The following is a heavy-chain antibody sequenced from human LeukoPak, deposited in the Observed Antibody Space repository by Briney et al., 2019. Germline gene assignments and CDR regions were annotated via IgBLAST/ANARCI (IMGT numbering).Heavy chain of an antibody. V-gene: IGHV3-33*01. CDR2: ILYDGSNK. Sequence: AGGPLRLSCAASGFTFSSYGMHWVRQAPGKGLEWVAVILYDGSNKYYADSVKGRFTISRDNSKNTLYLQMYSLRAEDTAVYYCAREYSSSWHYYYYSMDVWGQGTTVTV. D-gene: IGHD6-13*01. J-gene: IGHJ6*02. CDR3: AREYSSSWHYYYYSMDV. CDR1: GFTFSSYG.